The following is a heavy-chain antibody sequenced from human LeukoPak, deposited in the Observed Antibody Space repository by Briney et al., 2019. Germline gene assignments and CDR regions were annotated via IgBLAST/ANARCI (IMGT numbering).Heavy chain of an antibody. CDR3: ARGSGKSFAFDI. CDR1: GFTFSSYS. D-gene: IGHD4-23*01. Sequence: SGGSLRLSCAASGFTFSSYSMNWVRQAPGKGLEWVSSISSSSSYIYYADSVKGRFTISRDNAKNSLYLQMNSLRAEDTAVYYCARGSGKSFAFDIWGQGTMVTVSS. CDR2: ISSSSSYI. J-gene: IGHJ3*02. V-gene: IGHV3-21*01.